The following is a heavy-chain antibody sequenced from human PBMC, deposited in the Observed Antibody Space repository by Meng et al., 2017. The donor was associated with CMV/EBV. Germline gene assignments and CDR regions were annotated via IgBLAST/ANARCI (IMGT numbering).Heavy chain of an antibody. CDR2: IYYSGST. Sequence: SETLSLTCTVSGGSISSSSYYWGWIRQPPGKGLEWIGSIYYSGSTYYNPSLKSRLTISVDTSKNQFSLKLSSVTAADTAVYYCARGHGGIFGVVIGGDWFDPWGQGTLVTVSS. V-gene: IGHV4-39*07. J-gene: IGHJ5*02. D-gene: IGHD3-3*01. CDR1: GGSISSSSYY. CDR3: ARGHGGIFGVVIGGDWFDP.